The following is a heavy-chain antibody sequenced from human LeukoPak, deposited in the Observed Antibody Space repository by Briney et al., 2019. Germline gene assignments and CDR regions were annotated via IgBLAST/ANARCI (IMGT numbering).Heavy chain of an antibody. CDR3: AREEEWLRLYYYYYYMDV. J-gene: IGHJ6*03. CDR1: GFTFSSYW. Sequence: GGSLRLSCAASGFTFSSYWMSWVRQAPGKGLEWVANIKQDGSEKYYVDSVKGRFTISRDNAKNSLYLQMNSLRAEDTAVYYCAREEEWLRLYYYYYYMDVWGKGTTVTVSS. CDR2: IKQDGSEK. D-gene: IGHD5-12*01. V-gene: IGHV3-7*01.